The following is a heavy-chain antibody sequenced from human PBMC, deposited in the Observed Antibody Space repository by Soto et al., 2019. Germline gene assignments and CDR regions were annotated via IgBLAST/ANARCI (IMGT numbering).Heavy chain of an antibody. V-gene: IGHV3-30*18. CDR2: ISNDGNSE. Sequence: QVQLVESGGGVVQPGRSLRLSCAASGFTFSAFGMHWVRQAPGKGLEWVAVISNDGNSEHYADSVKGRFTIFRDNSKNTFYLQMNSLSVEDTAVYYCAKTITTVGVSSTGRGALLDNWGQGILVSVSS. CDR1: GFTFSAFG. J-gene: IGHJ4*02. D-gene: IGHD3-3*01. CDR3: AKTITTVGVSSTGRGALLDN.